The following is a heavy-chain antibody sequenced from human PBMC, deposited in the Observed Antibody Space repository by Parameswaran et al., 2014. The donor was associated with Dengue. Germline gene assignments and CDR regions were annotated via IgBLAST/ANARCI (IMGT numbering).Heavy chain of an antibody. D-gene: IGHD3-10*01. J-gene: IGHJ3*02. CDR3: ASWSGVLLWEDDAFDI. CDR2: ISAYNGNT. Sequence: SWVRQAPGQGLEWMGWISAYNGNTNYAQKLQGRVTMTTDTSTSTAYMEPRSLRSDDTAVYYCASWSGVLLWEDDAFDIWGQGTMVTVSS. V-gene: IGHV1-18*01.